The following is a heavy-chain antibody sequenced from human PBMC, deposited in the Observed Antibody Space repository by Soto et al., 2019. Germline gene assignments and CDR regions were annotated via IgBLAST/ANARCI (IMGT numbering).Heavy chain of an antibody. J-gene: IGHJ6*03. Sequence: PSETLSLTCPVSGGPISSYDLSWIRQPPGKGLEWIGYIYYSGSTNYNPSLKSRVTISVDTSKNQFSLKLSSVTAADTAVYYCARHKLHYYYYYYMDVWGKGTTVTVSS. CDR3: ARHKLHYYYYYYMDV. CDR1: GGPISSYD. CDR2: IYYSGST. V-gene: IGHV4-59*08. D-gene: IGHD1-26*01.